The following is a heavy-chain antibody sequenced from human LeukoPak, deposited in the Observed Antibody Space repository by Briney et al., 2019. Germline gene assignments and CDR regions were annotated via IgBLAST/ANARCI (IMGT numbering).Heavy chain of an antibody. CDR2: ISWNSGSI. Sequence: PGGSLRLSCAASGFTFDDYAMHWVRQAPGKGLEWVSGISWNSGSIGYADSVKGRFTISRDNAKNSLYLQMNSLRAEDTALYHCARYADGGPEDAFDIWGQGTMVTVSS. D-gene: IGHD3-16*01. CDR1: GFTFDDYA. J-gene: IGHJ3*02. V-gene: IGHV3-9*01. CDR3: ARYADGGPEDAFDI.